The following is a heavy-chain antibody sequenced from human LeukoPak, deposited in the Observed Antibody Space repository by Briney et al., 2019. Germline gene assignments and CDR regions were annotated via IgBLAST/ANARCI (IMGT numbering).Heavy chain of an antibody. J-gene: IGHJ5*02. Sequence: ASVKVSCKASGYTFTGYYMHWVRQAPGQGLEWMGWINPNSGGTNYAQKFQGRVTMTRDTSISTAYMELSRLRSDDTAVYYCARGAWWLATIDSNWFDPWGQGTLVTVSS. CDR1: GYTFTGYY. D-gene: IGHD5-24*01. CDR2: INPNSGGT. V-gene: IGHV1-2*02. CDR3: ARGAWWLATIDSNWFDP.